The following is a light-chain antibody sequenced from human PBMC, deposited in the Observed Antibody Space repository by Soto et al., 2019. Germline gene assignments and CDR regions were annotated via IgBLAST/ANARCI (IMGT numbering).Light chain of an antibody. CDR2: EVT. V-gene: IGLV2-8*01. Sequence: QSVLTQPPSASGSPGQSVTISCTGTSSDVGGYDYVSWYQQRPGKAPKLLIHEVTKRPSGVPDRFSGSKSGNTASLTVSGLQAEDEADYYCSSYAGRTIYVFGNRTKVTV. CDR1: SSDVGGYDY. CDR3: SSYAGRTIYV. J-gene: IGLJ1*01.